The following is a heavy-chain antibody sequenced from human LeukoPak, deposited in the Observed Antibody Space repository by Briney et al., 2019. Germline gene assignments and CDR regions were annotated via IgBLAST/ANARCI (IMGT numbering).Heavy chain of an antibody. CDR3: ARDSGQHRGYDWSH. V-gene: IGHV4-38-2*02. Sequence: SETLSLTCTVSGYSISSGYYWGWIRQPPGKGLEWIGSGSTYYNPSLKSRVTISVDTSKNQFSLKLSSVTAADTAVYFCARDSGQHRGYDWSHWGQGTLVTVSS. D-gene: IGHD5-12*01. CDR2: SGST. CDR1: GYSISSGYY. J-gene: IGHJ4*02.